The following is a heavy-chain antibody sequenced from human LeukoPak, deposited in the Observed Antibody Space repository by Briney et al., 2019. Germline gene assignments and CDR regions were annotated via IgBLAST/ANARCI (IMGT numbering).Heavy chain of an antibody. D-gene: IGHD4-23*01. CDR2: IYHSGST. J-gene: IGHJ3*02. CDR3: ARHENSQDAFDI. CDR1: GYSISSGYY. V-gene: IGHV4-38-2*01. Sequence: SETLSLTCAVSGYSISSGYYWGWIRQPPGKGLEWIGSIYHSGSTYYNPSLKSRVTISVDTSKNQFSLKLSSVTAADTAVYYCARHENSQDAFDIWGQGTMVTVSS.